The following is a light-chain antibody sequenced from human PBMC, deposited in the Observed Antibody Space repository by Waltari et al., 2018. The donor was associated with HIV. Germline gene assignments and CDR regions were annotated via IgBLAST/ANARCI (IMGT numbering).Light chain of an antibody. CDR1: QSLNGW. CDR3: QHYNGYPIS. V-gene: IGKV1-5*03. J-gene: IGKJ4*01. Sequence: DIQMTQSPSTLSAYVGDRVTITCRASQSLNGWLAWYQQKSGKAPKLRIYKTSILQNGVPSRFSGSGSGTEFTLTISSLQPDDLATYHCQHYNGYPISFGGGTKVEI. CDR2: KTS.